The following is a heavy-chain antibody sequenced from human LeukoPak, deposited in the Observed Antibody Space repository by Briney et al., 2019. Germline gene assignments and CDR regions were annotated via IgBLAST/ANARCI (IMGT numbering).Heavy chain of an antibody. CDR1: GGTFSSYA. Sequence: SVKVSCKASGGTFSSYAISWVRQAPGQGLEWMGGIIPIFGTANYAQKFQGRVTITADESTSTAYMELSSLRSEDTAVYYCASRYSSGWRQGFDPWGQGTLVTVSS. CDR3: ASRYSSGWRQGFDP. D-gene: IGHD6-19*01. J-gene: IGHJ5*02. CDR2: IIPIFGTA. V-gene: IGHV1-69*13.